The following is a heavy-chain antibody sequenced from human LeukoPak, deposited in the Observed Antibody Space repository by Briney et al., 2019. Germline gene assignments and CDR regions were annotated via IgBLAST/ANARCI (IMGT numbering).Heavy chain of an antibody. J-gene: IGHJ4*02. D-gene: IGHD3-10*01. CDR1: GFTFSSYG. CDR2: ISYDGSNK. CDR3: AKDPYGSGSYPSY. Sequence: GGSLRLSCAASGFTFSSYGMPWVRQAPGKGLEWVAVISYDGSNKYYADSVKGRFTISRDNSKNTLYLQMNSLRAEDTAVYYCAKDPYGSGSYPSYWGQGTLVTVSS. V-gene: IGHV3-30*18.